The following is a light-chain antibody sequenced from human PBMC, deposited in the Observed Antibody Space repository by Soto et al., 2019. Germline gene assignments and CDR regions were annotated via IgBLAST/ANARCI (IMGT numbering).Light chain of an antibody. CDR2: GNI. V-gene: IGLV1-40*01. CDR1: SSNIGAEYN. J-gene: IGLJ2*01. CDR3: QSYDNNLRGV. Sequence: QSALTQPPSVSGAPGQRVTISCTGSSSNIGAEYNVHWYQQLPGTAPKLLIYGNINRPSGVPDRFSGSKSGTSASLAITGLQAEDEADYYCQSYDNNLRGVFGGGTKVTVL.